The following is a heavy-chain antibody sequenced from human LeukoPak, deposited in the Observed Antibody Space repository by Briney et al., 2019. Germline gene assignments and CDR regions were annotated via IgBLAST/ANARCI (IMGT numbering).Heavy chain of an antibody. CDR1: GGTFSSYA. CDR2: IIPIFGTA. Sequence: SVKVSCKASGGTFSSYAISWVRQAPGQGLEWMGRIIPIFGTANYPQKFQGRVTITTDESTSTAYMELSSLRSEDTAVYYCAVSPTHDSSGYYYETSIDYWGQGTLVTVSS. D-gene: IGHD3-22*01. V-gene: IGHV1-69*05. J-gene: IGHJ4*02. CDR3: AVSPTHDSSGYYYETSIDY.